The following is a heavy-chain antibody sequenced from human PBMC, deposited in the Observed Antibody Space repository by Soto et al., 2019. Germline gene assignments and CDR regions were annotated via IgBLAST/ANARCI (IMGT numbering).Heavy chain of an antibody. J-gene: IGHJ4*02. CDR1: GFTVSSSY. CDR2: IYSGGTT. D-gene: IGHD1-1*01. CDR3: ATDSGAMGWNWNDWGLDY. V-gene: IGHV3-66*01. Sequence: EVQLVESGGDLVQPGGSLRLSCAASGFTVSSSYMSWVRQAPGKGLEWVSIIYSGGTTYYTDSVKGRFTISRGTSKNTLYLQMNSLRAEDTAVYYCATDSGAMGWNWNDWGLDYWGQGTLVTVSS.